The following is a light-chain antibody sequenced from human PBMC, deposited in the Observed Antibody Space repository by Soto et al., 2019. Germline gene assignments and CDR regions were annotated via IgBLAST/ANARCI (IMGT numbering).Light chain of an antibody. CDR3: SSYAGSNKV. V-gene: IGLV2-8*01. CDR1: SSDVGGYNY. J-gene: IGLJ2*01. Sequence: QSALTQPPSASESPGQSVTISCTGTSSDVGGYNYVSWYQQHPGKAPKLMIYEVSKRPSGVPDRFSGSKSGNTASLTVSGLQAEDEADYYCSSYAGSNKVFGGGTKLTVL. CDR2: EVS.